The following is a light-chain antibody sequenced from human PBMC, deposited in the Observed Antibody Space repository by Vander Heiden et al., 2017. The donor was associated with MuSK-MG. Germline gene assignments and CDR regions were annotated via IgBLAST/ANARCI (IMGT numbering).Light chain of an antibody. CDR3: QQSYSTLLFT. Sequence: DIQMTQSPSSLSASVGDRVTITCRASQSISSYLNWYQQKPGKAPKLLIYAASSLQSGVPSRFSGSGSGTDFTLTISSLQPEDFATYYCQQSYSTLLFTFGPGTKVXIK. CDR2: AAS. CDR1: QSISSY. J-gene: IGKJ3*01. V-gene: IGKV1-39*01.